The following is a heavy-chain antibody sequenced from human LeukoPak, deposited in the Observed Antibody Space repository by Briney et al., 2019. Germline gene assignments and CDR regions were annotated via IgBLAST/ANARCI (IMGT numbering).Heavy chain of an antibody. CDR3: ARGRVSSSSWQSVYYYYLYMDI. J-gene: IGHJ6*03. V-gene: IGHV3-30*04. Sequence: PGGSLRLSCAASGFSFSRYAMHWVRQAPGKGLEWVALISYDGSDKYYADSVKGRFSISRDNSKNTLYLQMNSLRAEDTAVYFCARGRVSSSSWQSVYYYYLYMDIWGKGSTVTVSS. CDR2: ISYDGSDK. D-gene: IGHD6-13*01. CDR1: GFSFSRYA.